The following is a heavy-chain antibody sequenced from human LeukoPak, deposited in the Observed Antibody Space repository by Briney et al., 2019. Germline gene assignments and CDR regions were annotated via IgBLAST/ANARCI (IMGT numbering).Heavy chain of an antibody. CDR2: INPNSGGT. CDR1: GYTFTGYY. CDR3: ARDPDGGSFQDY. D-gene: IGHD2-15*01. Sequence: ASVKVSCKASGYTFTGYYMHWVRQAPGQGLEWMGWINPNSGGTNYAQKFQGRVTMTRDTSISTAYMELSRLRSDGTAVYYCARDPDGGSFQDYWGQGTLVTVSS. J-gene: IGHJ4*02. V-gene: IGHV1-2*02.